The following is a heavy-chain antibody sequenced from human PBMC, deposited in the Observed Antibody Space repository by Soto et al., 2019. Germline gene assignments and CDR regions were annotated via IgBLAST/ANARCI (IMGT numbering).Heavy chain of an antibody. CDR1: GGSVSIYY. Sequence: SETLSHTCPVSGGSVSIYYLSSIRQPPGKGLEWIGYIYYSGSTNYNPSLKSRVTISVDTSKNQFSLKLSSVTAADTAVYYCARCSGGSCNNWGQGTRVTVSS. D-gene: IGHD2-15*01. CDR2: IYYSGST. V-gene: IGHV4-59*02. J-gene: IGHJ4*02. CDR3: ARCSGGSCNN.